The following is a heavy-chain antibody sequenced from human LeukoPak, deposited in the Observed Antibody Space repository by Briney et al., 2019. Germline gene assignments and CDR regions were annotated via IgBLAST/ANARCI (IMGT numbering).Heavy chain of an antibody. CDR2: ISSSGSTI. J-gene: IGHJ6*04. Sequence: GRSLRLSCAAAGFTFSDYYMSWISQAPGKGLEWDSYISSSGSTIYYADSVKGRFTISRDNAKNSLYLQMNSLRAEDTAVYYCAREWLSITGPQDVWGKGTTVTVSS. V-gene: IGHV3-11*01. CDR1: GFTFSDYY. CDR3: AREWLSITGPQDV. D-gene: IGHD1-20*01.